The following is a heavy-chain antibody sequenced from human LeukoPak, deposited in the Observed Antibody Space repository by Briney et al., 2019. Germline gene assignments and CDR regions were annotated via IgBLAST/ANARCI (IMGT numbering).Heavy chain of an antibody. V-gene: IGHV1-2*02. CDR2: INPKSGDT. CDR1: GYTFIGYY. D-gene: IGHD3-10*01. Sequence: ASVKVSCKASGYTFIGYYIHWVRQAPGQGLEWMGWINPKSGDTNYAQKFQGRVTTTRDPSISTAYMELSRLRSDDTAVYYCGRNDYGSGMAYWGQGTLVTVSS. CDR3: GRNDYGSGMAY. J-gene: IGHJ4*02.